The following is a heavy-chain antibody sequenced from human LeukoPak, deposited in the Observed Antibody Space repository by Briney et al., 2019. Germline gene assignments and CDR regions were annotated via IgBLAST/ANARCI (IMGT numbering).Heavy chain of an antibody. J-gene: IGHJ4*02. V-gene: IGHV1-18*01. Sequence: ASVKVSCKAPGYTFTSYGISWVRQAPGQGLEWMGWISAYNGNTNYAQKFQGRVTMTRDTSISTAYMELSRLRSDDTAMYYCARYKYYYDSSGRYYFDYWGQGTLVTVSS. CDR3: ARYKYYYDSSGRYYFDY. CDR1: GYTFTSYG. D-gene: IGHD3-22*01. CDR2: ISAYNGNT.